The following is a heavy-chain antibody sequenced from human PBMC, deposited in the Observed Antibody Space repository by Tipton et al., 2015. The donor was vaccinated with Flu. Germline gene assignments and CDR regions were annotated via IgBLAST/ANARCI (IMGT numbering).Heavy chain of an antibody. CDR2: VHRTGSP. Sequence: TLSLTCSASGDSIGSDYFWGWIRQPPGQGLEWIGNVHRTGSPYYNPSLRSRVIMTVDGAKNQFSLRLTSVTATDTAVYYCVRRDYSNYVSEPKNWFDTWGPGTLVTVSS. V-gene: IGHV4-38-2*01. CDR3: VRRDYSNYVSEPKNWFDT. D-gene: IGHD4-11*01. CDR1: GDSIGSDYF. J-gene: IGHJ5*02.